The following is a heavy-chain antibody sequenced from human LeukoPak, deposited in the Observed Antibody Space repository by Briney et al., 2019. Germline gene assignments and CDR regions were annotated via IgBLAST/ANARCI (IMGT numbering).Heavy chain of an antibody. J-gene: IGHJ4*02. Sequence: ASVKVSCKASGYTFTSYAMNWVRQAPRQGLEWMGWIYTNTKNPTYAQGFTGRFVFSLDTSVSTAYLQISSLKAEDTAVYYCARKIAAADLWGQGTLVTVSS. V-gene: IGHV7-4-1*02. D-gene: IGHD6-13*01. CDR1: GYTFTSYA. CDR3: ARKIAAADL. CDR2: IYTNTKNP.